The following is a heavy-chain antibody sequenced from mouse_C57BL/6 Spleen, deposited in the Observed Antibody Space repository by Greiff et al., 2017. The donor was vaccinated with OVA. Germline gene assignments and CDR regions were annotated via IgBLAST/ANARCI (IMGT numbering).Heavy chain of an antibody. CDR1: GYTFTSYW. Sequence: QVQLQQPGAELVMPGASVKLSCTASGYTFTSYWMHWVKQRPGQGLEWIGEIDPSDSYTNYNQKFKGKSTLTVDKSSSTAYMQLSSLTSEDSAVYYCASSDSSGYWFAYWGQGTLVTVSA. V-gene: IGHV1-69*01. J-gene: IGHJ3*01. CDR2: IDPSDSYT. CDR3: ASSDSSGYWFAY. D-gene: IGHD3-2*02.